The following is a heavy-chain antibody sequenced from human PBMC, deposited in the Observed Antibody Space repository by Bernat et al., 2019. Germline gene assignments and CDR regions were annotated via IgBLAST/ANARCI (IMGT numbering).Heavy chain of an antibody. CDR2: ISSSSSYT. J-gene: IGHJ6*02. D-gene: IGHD3-10*01. Sequence: QVQLVESGGGLVKPGGSLRLSCAASGFTFSDYYMSWIRQAPGKGLEWVSYISSSSSYTNYADSVKGRFTISRDNAKNSLYLQMNSLRAEDTAVYYCGGGVWFGELFRYGMDVWGQGTTVTVSS. CDR3: GGGVWFGELFRYGMDV. V-gene: IGHV3-11*05. CDR1: GFTFSDYY.